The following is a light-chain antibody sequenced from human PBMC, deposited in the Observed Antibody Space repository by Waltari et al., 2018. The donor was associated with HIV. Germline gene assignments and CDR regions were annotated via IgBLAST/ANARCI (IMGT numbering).Light chain of an antibody. CDR2: DSN. J-gene: IGLJ2*01. CDR1: AGFVNPGHF. CDR3: LLSYDGDVV. Sequence: VVTPEPSLTVSPGGTVILTCASSAGFVNPGHFPYWFQQRPGQAPKTLIFDSNYRYSWTPARFTGSFLGGKAALTLTGAQPEDDADYYCLLSYDGDVVFGGGTKLTVL. V-gene: IGLV7-46*01.